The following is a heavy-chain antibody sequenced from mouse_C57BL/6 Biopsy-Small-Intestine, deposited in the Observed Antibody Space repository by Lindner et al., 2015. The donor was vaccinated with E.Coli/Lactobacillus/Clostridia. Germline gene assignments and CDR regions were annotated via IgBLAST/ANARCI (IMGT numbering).Heavy chain of an antibody. D-gene: IGHD1-1*01. Sequence: VQLQESGAELVKPGASVKISCKASGYAFSSSWMNWVKQGPGKGLEWIGRIYPGDGDTNYNGKFKGKATLTADKSSSTAYMQLSSLTSEDSAVYYCAGSFTTVAPYFDYWGQGTTLTVSS. CDR2: IYPGDGDT. CDR3: AGSFTTVAPYFDY. CDR1: GYAFSSSW. V-gene: IGHV1-82*01. J-gene: IGHJ2*01.